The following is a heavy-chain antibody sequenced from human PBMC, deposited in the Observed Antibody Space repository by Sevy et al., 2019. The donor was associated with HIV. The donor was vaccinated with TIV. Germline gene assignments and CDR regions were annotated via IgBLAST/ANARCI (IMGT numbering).Heavy chain of an antibody. CDR1: GLSVSDNY. J-gene: IGHJ6*02. D-gene: IGHD3-22*01. CDR2: FYSDGRT. CDR3: ARDRYYDASGYYYYYYGMDV. V-gene: IGHV3-66*01. Sequence: GRSLRLSCAGSGLSVSDNYMNWVRQAPGKGLELVSVFYSDGRTYYADSVKGRFTISRDNSKNTLYLHMSNLRPEDTAVYYCARDRYYDASGYYYYYYGMDVWGQGTTVTVSS.